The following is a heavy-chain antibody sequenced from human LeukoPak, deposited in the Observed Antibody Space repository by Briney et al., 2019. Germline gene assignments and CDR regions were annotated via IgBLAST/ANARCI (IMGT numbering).Heavy chain of an antibody. V-gene: IGHV3-9*01. Sequence: GGSLRLSCAASGFTFDDYAMHWVRQAPGKGLEWVSGISWNSGSIGYADSVKGRFTISRDNAKNSLYLQMNSLRAEDTASYYCAKDSSYEWNSNWFDPWGQGTLVTVSS. CDR2: ISWNSGSI. CDR1: GFTFDDYA. D-gene: IGHD3-16*01. CDR3: AKDSSYEWNSNWFDP. J-gene: IGHJ5*02.